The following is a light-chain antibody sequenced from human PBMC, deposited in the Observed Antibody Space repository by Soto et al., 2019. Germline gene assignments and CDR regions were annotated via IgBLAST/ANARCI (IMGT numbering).Light chain of an antibody. Sequence: DIQMTQSPSSLSASVGDRVTITCRASESISSCLNWYQQKPGKAPKLLIYAASSLQSGVPSRFSGIGSVTDFTLIISSLQPEDFATYYCQQSYSTPWTFGQGTKVEIK. J-gene: IGKJ1*01. CDR2: AAS. V-gene: IGKV1-39*01. CDR3: QQSYSTPWT. CDR1: ESISSC.